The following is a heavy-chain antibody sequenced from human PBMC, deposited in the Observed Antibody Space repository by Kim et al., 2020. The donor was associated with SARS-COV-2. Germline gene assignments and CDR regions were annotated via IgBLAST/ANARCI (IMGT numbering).Heavy chain of an antibody. CDR1: GGTFSSYA. J-gene: IGHJ3*02. D-gene: IGHD6-13*01. Sequence: SVKVSCKASGGTFSSYAISWVRQAPGQGLEWMGGIIPIFGTANYAQKFQGRVTITADESTSTAYMELSSLRSEDTAVYYCASESSSWYRKDAFDIWGQGTMVTVSS. CDR3: ASESSSWYRKDAFDI. V-gene: IGHV1-69*13. CDR2: IIPIFGTA.